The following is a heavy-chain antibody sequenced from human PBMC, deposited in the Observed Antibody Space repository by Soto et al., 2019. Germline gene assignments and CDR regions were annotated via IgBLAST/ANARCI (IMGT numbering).Heavy chain of an antibody. CDR2: IFSNDEK. Sequence: QVTLKESGPVLVKPTETLTLTCTVSGFSLSNARMGVSWIRRPPGKALEWLAHIFSNDEKSYSTSLKSRLTTPKATSKSQLVLTMTNMDPVDTATYYCARHGRGVGARPLDYWGQGTLVTVSS. CDR3: ARHGRGVGARPLDY. CDR1: GFSLSNARMG. J-gene: IGHJ4*02. V-gene: IGHV2-26*01. D-gene: IGHD1-26*01.